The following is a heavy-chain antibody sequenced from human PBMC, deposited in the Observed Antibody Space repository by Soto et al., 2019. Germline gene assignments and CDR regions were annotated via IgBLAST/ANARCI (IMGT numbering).Heavy chain of an antibody. CDR2: INHRGST. D-gene: IGHD5-12*01. CDR1: GESFIGYY. J-gene: IGHJ5*02. V-gene: IGHV4-34*02. CDR3: ARTDIVTTNWFDP. Sequence: QVHLQQWGAGLLKPSETLSLTCAVYGESFIGYYWTWIRQPPGKGLEWIGEINHRGSTNYNPSLTSRVTRSIDTSKNQFSLKLTSVTAADTSVYYCARTDIVTTNWFDPWGQGTLVTVSS.